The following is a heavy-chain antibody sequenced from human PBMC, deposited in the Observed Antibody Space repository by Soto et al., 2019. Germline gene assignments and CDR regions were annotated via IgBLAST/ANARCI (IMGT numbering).Heavy chain of an antibody. D-gene: IGHD6-6*01. J-gene: IGHJ6*02. CDR2: MYHSGIT. CDR1: GYSIRSGYF. Sequence: SETLSLTCAVSGYSIRSGYFWGWIRQPPGKGLEWIGSMYHSGITYYNLSLKSRVTISVDTSKNQLSLKLSSATAADTAVYYCARSMYSTSAQLYYGLDVWGQGTTVTVSS. V-gene: IGHV4-38-2*01. CDR3: ARSMYSTSAQLYYGLDV.